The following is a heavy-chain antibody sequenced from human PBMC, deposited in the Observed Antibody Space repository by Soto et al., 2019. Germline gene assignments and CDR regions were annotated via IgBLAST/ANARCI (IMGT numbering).Heavy chain of an antibody. Sequence: PGGSLRLSCAASGFTFSSYAMSWVRQAPGKGLEWVSAISGSGGSTYYADSVKGQFTISRDNSKNTLYLQMNSLRAEDTAVYYCAKSDGSGIYYYYYYGMDVWGQGTTVTVSS. J-gene: IGHJ6*02. D-gene: IGHD3-10*01. CDR1: GFTFSSYA. V-gene: IGHV3-23*01. CDR2: ISGSGGST. CDR3: AKSDGSGIYYYYYYGMDV.